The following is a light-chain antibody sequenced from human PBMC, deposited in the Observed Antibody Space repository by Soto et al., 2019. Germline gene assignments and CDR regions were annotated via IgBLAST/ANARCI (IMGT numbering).Light chain of an antibody. CDR1: QSVGTK. V-gene: IGKV3-15*01. J-gene: IGKJ5*01. CDR2: GAT. Sequence: DIVMTQVPATLSVSPGERASLSWRHSQSVGTKVIWYQQKTGQAPPLLIVGATTRATGVPARFSGSGSGTDFTLTIIRLEPEDFAVYHCQQYNKWSSISFGQGTRLEIK. CDR3: QQYNKWSSIS.